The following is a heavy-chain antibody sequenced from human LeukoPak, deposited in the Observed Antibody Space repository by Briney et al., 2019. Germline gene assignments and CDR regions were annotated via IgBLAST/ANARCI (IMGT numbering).Heavy chain of an antibody. J-gene: IGHJ6*02. Sequence: ASVKVSCKASGYNFISYYMHWMRQAPGQGLEWMGIINPSGGSTSYAQKFQDRVTMTRDTSTSTLYMELSSLKSEDTAVYYCAREDVVLVDAVRYYYYGMDVWGQGTTVTVSS. CDR2: INPSGGST. V-gene: IGHV1-46*01. D-gene: IGHD2-8*01. CDR3: AREDVVLVDAVRYYYYGMDV. CDR1: GYNFISYY.